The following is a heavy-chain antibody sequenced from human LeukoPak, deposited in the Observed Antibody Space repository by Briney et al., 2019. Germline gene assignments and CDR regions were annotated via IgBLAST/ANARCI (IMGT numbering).Heavy chain of an antibody. CDR1: GFTFSSYE. J-gene: IGHJ4*02. Sequence: PGGSLRLSCAASGFTFSSYEMNWVRQAPGKGLEWVSYISSSGSTIYYADSVKGRFTISRDNAKNSLYLQMNSLRAEDTAVYYCARGSDEFGENDYWGQGTLVTVSS. V-gene: IGHV3-48*03. CDR3: ARGSDEFGENDY. CDR2: ISSSGSTI. D-gene: IGHD3-10*01.